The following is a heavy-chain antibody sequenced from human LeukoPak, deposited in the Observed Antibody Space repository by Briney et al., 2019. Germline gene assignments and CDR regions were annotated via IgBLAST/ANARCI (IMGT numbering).Heavy chain of an antibody. CDR2: ISPAGTT. CDR1: GFTLSDYY. V-gene: IGHV3-11*04. Sequence: GGSLRLSCAASGFTLSDYYMTWIRQAPGKGLEWVSYISPAGTTYYADSVKGRFTISRDNAKTSLYLQMSNLRADDTAVYYCARDLGPHRSSPNSGAFDIWGQGTMVTVSS. CDR3: ARDLGPHRSSPNSGAFDI. D-gene: IGHD3-10*01. J-gene: IGHJ3*02.